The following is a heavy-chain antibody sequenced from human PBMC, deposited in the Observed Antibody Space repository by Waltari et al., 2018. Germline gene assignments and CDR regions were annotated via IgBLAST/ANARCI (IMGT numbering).Heavy chain of an antibody. CDR1: GFTFSSYS. D-gene: IGHD3-22*01. J-gene: IGHJ3*02. CDR3: ARCPPSSGYGRAFDI. V-gene: IGHV3-48*01. CDR2: ISSSSSTI. Sequence: EVQLVESGGGSVQPGGSLRLSCAASGFTFSSYSMNWVRQAPGKGLEWVSYISSSSSTIYYADSVKGRFTISRDNAKNSLYLQMNSLRAEDTAVYYCARCPPSSGYGRAFDIWGQGTMVTVSS.